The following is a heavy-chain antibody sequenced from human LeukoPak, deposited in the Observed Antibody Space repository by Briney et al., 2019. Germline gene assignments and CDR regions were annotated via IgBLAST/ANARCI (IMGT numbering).Heavy chain of an antibody. Sequence: QPGGSLRLSCEVSGFTFGNSAMSWVRQAPGKGLEWISGISASGHYTYTADSLKGRFTISRDNSKNTLYLQMNSLRAEDTALYYCAKDGSWGDYYFYFYIDVWGKGTTVTVSS. V-gene: IGHV3-23*01. D-gene: IGHD3-16*01. J-gene: IGHJ6*03. CDR2: ISASGHYT. CDR1: GFTFGNSA. CDR3: AKDGSWGDYYFYFYIDV.